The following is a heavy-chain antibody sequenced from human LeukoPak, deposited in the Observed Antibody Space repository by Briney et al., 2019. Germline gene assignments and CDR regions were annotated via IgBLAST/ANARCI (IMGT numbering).Heavy chain of an antibody. Sequence: GGSLRLSCAASGFTFSSYGMHWVRQAPGKGLEWVAFIRYDGSDKFYADSVKGRSTISRDNSKNTLYLQMNSLRAEDTAVYYCARDQGPVYSSGWYFSYYYYMDVWGKGTTVTISS. D-gene: IGHD6-19*01. J-gene: IGHJ6*03. V-gene: IGHV3-30*02. CDR3: ARDQGPVYSSGWYFSYYYYMDV. CDR2: IRYDGSDK. CDR1: GFTFSSYG.